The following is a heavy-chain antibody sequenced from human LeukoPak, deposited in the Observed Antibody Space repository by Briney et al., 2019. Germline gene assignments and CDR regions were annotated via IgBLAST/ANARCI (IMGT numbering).Heavy chain of an antibody. CDR3: ARLASGSSGQSFGF. CDR1: GFTFSLYS. Sequence: GGSLRLSCAASGFTFSLYSMHWVRQAPGKGLEWVAVISFNGNNQSHAQSLKGRFTISRDNSKRTLYLQMNDLRADDTAIYYCARLASGSSGQSFGFWGQGTLVTVSS. J-gene: IGHJ4*02. V-gene: IGHV3-30*04. CDR2: ISFNGNNQ. D-gene: IGHD6-19*01.